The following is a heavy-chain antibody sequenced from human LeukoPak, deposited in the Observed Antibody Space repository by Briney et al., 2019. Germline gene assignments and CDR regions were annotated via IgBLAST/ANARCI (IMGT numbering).Heavy chain of an antibody. CDR3: ARVTKYYDYVWGSYRFDY. CDR1: GGSISSYY. D-gene: IGHD3-16*02. CDR2: IYYSGST. V-gene: IGHV4-59*12. J-gene: IGHJ4*02. Sequence: SQTLSLTCTVSGGSISSYYWSWIRQPPGKGLEWIGYIYYSGSTYYNPSLKSRVTISVDTSKNQFSLKLSSVTAADTAVYYCARVTKYYDYVWGSYRFDYWGQGTLVTVSS.